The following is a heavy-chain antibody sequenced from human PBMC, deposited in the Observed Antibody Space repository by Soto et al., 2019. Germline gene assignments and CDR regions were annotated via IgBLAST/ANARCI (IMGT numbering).Heavy chain of an antibody. D-gene: IGHD4-17*01. Sequence: GASVKVSCKASGYTFTGYYMHWVRQAPGQGLEWMGWINPNSGSTNYAQKFQGRVTMTRDTSISTAYMELSRLRSDDTAVYYCARALYGDYVPPFDYWGQGTLVTVSS. V-gene: IGHV1-2*02. CDR2: INPNSGST. CDR1: GYTFTGYY. CDR3: ARALYGDYVPPFDY. J-gene: IGHJ4*02.